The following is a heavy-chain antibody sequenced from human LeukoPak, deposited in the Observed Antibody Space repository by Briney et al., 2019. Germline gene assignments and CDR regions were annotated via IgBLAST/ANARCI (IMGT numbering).Heavy chain of an antibody. J-gene: IGHJ4*02. CDR2: INPNSGGT. CDR3: ARGNIAAAGITDY. CDR1: GYTFTGYY. D-gene: IGHD6-13*01. V-gene: IGHV1-2*02. Sequence: GASVKVSCKASGYTFTGYYMHWVRQAPGQGLEWMGWINPNSGGTNYAQKFQGRVTMTRDTSISTAYMELSRLRSDDTAVYYCARGNIAAAGITDYWAREPWSPSPQ.